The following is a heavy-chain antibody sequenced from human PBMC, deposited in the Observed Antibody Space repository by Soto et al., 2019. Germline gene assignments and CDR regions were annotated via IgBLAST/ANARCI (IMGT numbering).Heavy chain of an antibody. CDR3: AKDLLIVGATTADY. CDR2: ISYDGSNK. CDR1: GFTFSSYG. J-gene: IGHJ4*02. D-gene: IGHD1-26*01. Sequence: PGGSLRLSCASSGFTFSSYGMHWVRQAPGKGLEWVAVISYDGSNKYYADSVKGRFTISRDNSKNTLYLQMNSLRAEDTAVYYWAKDLLIVGATTADYWGQGTLVTVSS. V-gene: IGHV3-30*18.